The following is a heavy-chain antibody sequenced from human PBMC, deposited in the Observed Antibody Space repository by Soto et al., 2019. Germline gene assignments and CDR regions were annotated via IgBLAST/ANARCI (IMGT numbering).Heavy chain of an antibody. Sequence: SETLSLTCTVSGGSISSSSYYWGWIRQPPGKGLEWIGSIYYSGSTYYNPSLKSRVTISVDTSKNQFSPKLSSVTAADTAVYYCARGWYSSGWYSVFDWFDPWGQGTLVTVSS. CDR3: ARGWYSSGWYSVFDWFDP. D-gene: IGHD6-19*01. CDR1: GGSISSSSYY. CDR2: IYYSGST. V-gene: IGHV4-39*01. J-gene: IGHJ5*02.